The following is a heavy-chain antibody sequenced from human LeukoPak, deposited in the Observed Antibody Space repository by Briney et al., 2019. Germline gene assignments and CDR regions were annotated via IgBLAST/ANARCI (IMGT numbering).Heavy chain of an antibody. CDR2: INSDGSST. Sequence: GGSLRLSCAASGFTFSSYWMHWVRQAPGKGLVWVTRINSDGSSTSYADSVKGRFTISRDNAKNTLYLQMNSLRAEDTAVYYCAREFRRNPYDSSGPFDYWGQGTLVTVSS. V-gene: IGHV3-74*01. CDR3: AREFRRNPYDSSGPFDY. CDR1: GFTFSSYW. D-gene: IGHD3-22*01. J-gene: IGHJ4*02.